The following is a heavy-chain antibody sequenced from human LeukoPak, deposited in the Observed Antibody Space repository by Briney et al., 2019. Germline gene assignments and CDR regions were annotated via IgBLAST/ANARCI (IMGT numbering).Heavy chain of an antibody. Sequence: GGSLRLSCAASGFTFSSYAMSWVRQTPGKGLEWVSAISGSGGSTYYADSVKDRFTISRDNSKNTLYLQMNSLRAEDTAVYYCAKDPRVVVDCAFDIWGHGTMVTVSS. CDR3: AKDPRVVVDCAFDI. J-gene: IGHJ3*02. V-gene: IGHV3-23*01. CDR2: ISGSGGST. CDR1: GFTFSSYA. D-gene: IGHD2-15*01.